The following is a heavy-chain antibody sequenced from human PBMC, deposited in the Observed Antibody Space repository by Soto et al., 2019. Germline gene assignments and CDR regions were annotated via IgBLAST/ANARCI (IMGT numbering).Heavy chain of an antibody. J-gene: IGHJ5*02. CDR3: AHSLIGYYYDSSGSNWFDP. CDR1: GFSLSTSEVG. V-gene: IGHV2-5*02. Sequence: ASGPTLVNPTQTLTLTCTFSGFSLSTSEVGVGWIRQPPGKALQWLALIYWDDDKRYSPSLKSRLTITKDTSKNQVVLTMTNMDPVDTATYYCAHSLIGYYYDSSGSNWFDPWGQGTLVTVSS. CDR2: IYWDDDK. D-gene: IGHD3-22*01.